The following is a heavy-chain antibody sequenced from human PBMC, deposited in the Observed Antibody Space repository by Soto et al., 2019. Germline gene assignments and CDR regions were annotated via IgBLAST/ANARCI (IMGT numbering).Heavy chain of an antibody. D-gene: IGHD2-2*01. Sequence: QVQLQQWGAGLLKPSETLSLTCAVYGGSFSGYYWSWIRQPPRKGLEWIGEINHSGSTNYNPSLKSRVTISVDTSKNQFSLKLSSVTAADTAVYYCARAVPADNWFDPWGQGTLVTVSS. V-gene: IGHV4-34*01. CDR1: GGSFSGYY. J-gene: IGHJ5*02. CDR2: INHSGST. CDR3: ARAVPADNWFDP.